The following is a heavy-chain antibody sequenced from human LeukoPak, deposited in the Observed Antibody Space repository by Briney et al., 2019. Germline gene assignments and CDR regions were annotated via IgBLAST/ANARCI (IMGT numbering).Heavy chain of an antibody. CDR1: GVPFNAW. D-gene: IGHD3-9*01. J-gene: IGHJ4*02. V-gene: IGHV3-23*01. CDR3: AKWGDYDILTGYYDSDY. CDR2: IVGTGGST. Sequence: GGSLRLSCAVSGVPFNAWMSWVRQAPGKGLEWVSAIVGTGGSTYYADSVKGRFTISRDNSKNTLYLQMNSLRAEDTAVYYCAKWGDYDILTGYYDSDYWGQGTLVTVSS.